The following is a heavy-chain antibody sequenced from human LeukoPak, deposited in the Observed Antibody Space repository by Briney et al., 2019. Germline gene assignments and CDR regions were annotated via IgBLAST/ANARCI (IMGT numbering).Heavy chain of an antibody. CDR1: GFTFSSYA. Sequence: GGSLRLSCAASGFTFSSYAMHWVRQAPGKGLEWVAVISYDGSNKYYADSVKGRFTISRDNSKNTLFLQMNSLRAEDTAIYYCAAKYSGKRAFDYWGQGTLVTVSS. CDR3: AAKYSGKRAFDY. V-gene: IGHV3-30*04. CDR2: ISYDGSNK. D-gene: IGHD1-26*01. J-gene: IGHJ4*02.